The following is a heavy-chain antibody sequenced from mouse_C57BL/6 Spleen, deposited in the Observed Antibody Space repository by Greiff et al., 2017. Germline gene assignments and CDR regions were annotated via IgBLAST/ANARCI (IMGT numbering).Heavy chain of an antibody. D-gene: IGHD3-3*01. CDR1: GYSITSGYY. Sequence: ESGPGLVKPSQSLSLTCSVTGYSITSGYYWNWIRQLPGNKLEWMGYISYDGSNNYNPSLKNRITITRDTSKNQFFLKMNSVTTEDTATYYCAREGGTGFDYWGQGTTLTVSS. J-gene: IGHJ2*01. CDR2: ISYDGSN. CDR3: AREGGTGFDY. V-gene: IGHV3-6*01.